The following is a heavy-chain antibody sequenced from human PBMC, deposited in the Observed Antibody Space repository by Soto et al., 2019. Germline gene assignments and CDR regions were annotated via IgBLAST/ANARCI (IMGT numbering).Heavy chain of an antibody. CDR1: GFSFTPYS. V-gene: IGHV3-48*01. CDR2: ISNSNSTI. Sequence: GGSLRLSCAASGFSFTPYSMTWVRQAPGKGLEWVSYISNSNSTIYYADSVKGRFTISRDNAKNSLYLQMNSLRAEDTVVYYCGRGNTVVTPGYWGQGSLVTVSS. CDR3: GRGNTVVTPGY. J-gene: IGHJ4*02. D-gene: IGHD2-15*01.